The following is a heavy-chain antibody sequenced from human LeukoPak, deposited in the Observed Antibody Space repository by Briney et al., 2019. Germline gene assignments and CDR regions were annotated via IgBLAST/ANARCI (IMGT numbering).Heavy chain of an antibody. CDR1: GGSISSYY. V-gene: IGHV4-59*01. D-gene: IGHD1-26*01. CDR3: ARDPSIVGADYMDV. CDR2: IYYSGST. J-gene: IGHJ6*03. Sequence: SETLSLTCTVSGGSISSYYWSWIRQPPGKGLEWIGYIYYSGSTNYNPSLTSRVTISVDTSKNQFSLKLSSVTAADTAVYYCARDPSIVGADYMDVWGKGTTVTVSS.